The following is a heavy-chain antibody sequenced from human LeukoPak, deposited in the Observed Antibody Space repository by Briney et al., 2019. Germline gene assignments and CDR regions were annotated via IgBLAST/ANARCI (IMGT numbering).Heavy chain of an antibody. D-gene: IGHD1-26*01. Sequence: GGSLRLSCAASGFTFSTYWMSWVRQAPGKGLEWVANIKQDGSEKYYVDSVKGRFTISRDNAKKSLYLQMNSLRAEDTAVYYCARDRNSGSYGDYWGQGTLVTVSS. J-gene: IGHJ4*02. CDR3: ARDRNSGSYGDY. V-gene: IGHV3-7*01. CDR1: GFTFSTYW. CDR2: IKQDGSEK.